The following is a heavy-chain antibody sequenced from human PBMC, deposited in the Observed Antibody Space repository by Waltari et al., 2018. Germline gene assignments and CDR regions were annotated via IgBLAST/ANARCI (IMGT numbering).Heavy chain of an antibody. CDR3: AARRRSSGAGFDP. V-gene: IGHV4-34*02. CDR2: NTHTGSA. D-gene: IGHD6-6*01. Sequence: QVQLQQWGAGLLKPSETQSLTCAASGGSFSGYFWTWIRQPPGKGLECIGCNTHTGSANYNSSLKIRVTMSIDTSKKQFSLTVTSVTAAVTAIYYCAARRRSSGAGFDPLGQGTLVTVSS. J-gene: IGHJ5*02. CDR1: GGSFSGYF.